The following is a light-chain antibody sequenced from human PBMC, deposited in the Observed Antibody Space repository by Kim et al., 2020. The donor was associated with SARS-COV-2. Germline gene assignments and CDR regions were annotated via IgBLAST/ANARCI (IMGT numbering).Light chain of an antibody. CDR1: QSVGGW. CDR2: KAS. Sequence: DILMTQSPSSLSASVGDRVIITCRASQSVGGWLAWYQHKPGRAPKLLMSKASTLQTGVPSRFSGTDSGTEFTLTISSLQPDDFATYYCQQYNNYPLTFGAGTKVDIK. J-gene: IGKJ4*01. CDR3: QQYNNYPLT. V-gene: IGKV1-5*03.